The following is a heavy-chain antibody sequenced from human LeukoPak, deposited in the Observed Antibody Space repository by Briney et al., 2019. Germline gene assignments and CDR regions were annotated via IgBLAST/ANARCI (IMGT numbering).Heavy chain of an antibody. V-gene: IGHV4-4*07. CDR2: IYTSGST. J-gene: IGHJ4*02. CDR1: CGSISSYY. D-gene: IGHD3-9*01. Sequence: PSETLSLTCTDSCGSISSYYWSWIRHPARKRLDWIGRIYTSGSTNYTPSLKRRVTMSVDTSKNQFSLNLRSVTAADTAVYSCARTSPRVFRYFDWHGVVMDYWGQGTLVTVSS. CDR3: ARTSPRVFRYFDWHGVVMDY.